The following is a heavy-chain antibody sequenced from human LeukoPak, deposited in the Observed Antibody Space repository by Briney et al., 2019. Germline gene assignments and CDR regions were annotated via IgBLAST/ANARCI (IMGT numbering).Heavy chain of an antibody. V-gene: IGHV3-48*01. CDR3: ARDPSTNWFDP. J-gene: IGHJ5*02. CDR1: GFTFSSYS. Sequence: GGCLRLSCAASGFTFSSYSMNWVRQAPGKGLEWVSYISSSSSTIYYADSVKGRFTISRDNAKNPLYLQMNSLRAEDTAVYYCARDPSTNWFDPWGQGTLVTVSS. CDR2: ISSSSSTI.